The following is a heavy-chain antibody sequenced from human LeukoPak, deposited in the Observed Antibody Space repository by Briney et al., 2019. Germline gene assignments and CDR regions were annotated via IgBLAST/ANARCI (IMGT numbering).Heavy chain of an antibody. D-gene: IGHD6-6*01. CDR1: GGSITSYY. J-gene: IGHJ4*02. Sequence: SETLSLTCTVSGGSITSYYWSWIRQPPGKGLEWIGCIYYSGSTSYNPSLKSRVAISVDTSKNQFSLKLNSVTAADTAVYYCARVRSVYSSSSNLRRHFDSWGQGTLVTVSS. CDR2: IYYSGST. CDR3: ARVRSVYSSSSNLRRHFDS. V-gene: IGHV4-59*01.